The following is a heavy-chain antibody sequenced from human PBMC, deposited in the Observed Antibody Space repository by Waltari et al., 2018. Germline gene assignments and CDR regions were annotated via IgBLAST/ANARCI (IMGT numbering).Heavy chain of an antibody. CDR1: GGSFSGYY. D-gene: IGHD3-10*01. CDR2: INHSGST. J-gene: IGHJ6*02. V-gene: IGHV4-34*01. CDR3: AKRPGAGMDV. Sequence: QVQLQQWGAGLLKPSETLSLTCAVYGGSFSGYYWSWIRQPPGKGLEWIGEINHSGSTNYNPSLKSRVTISVDTAKNQFSLKLSSVTAADTAVYYCAKRPGAGMDVWGQGTTVTVSS.